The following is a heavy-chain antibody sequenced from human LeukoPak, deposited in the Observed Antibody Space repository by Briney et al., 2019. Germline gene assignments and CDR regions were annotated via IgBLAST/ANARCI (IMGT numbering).Heavy chain of an antibody. CDR1: GDSISSGGHY. V-gene: IGHV4-31*03. CDR2: IYYSGTT. Sequence: PSETLSLTCTVSGDSISSGGHYWSWIRQHPGKGLEWIGYIYYSGTTYYNPSLKSRITISVDMSKNQFSLKVSSVTAADTAVYYCARAHSYGLYYFDYWGQGTLVTVSS. D-gene: IGHD5-18*01. J-gene: IGHJ4*02. CDR3: ARAHSYGLYYFDY.